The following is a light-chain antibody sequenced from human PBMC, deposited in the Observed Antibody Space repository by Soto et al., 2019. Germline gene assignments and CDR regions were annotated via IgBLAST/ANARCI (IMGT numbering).Light chain of an antibody. J-gene: IGKJ1*01. CDR1: QAIRND. CDR2: AAS. Sequence: AIQMTQSPSSLSASVGDRVTITCRASQAIRNDLGWYQQKPGKAPKLLIYAASNVQSGVTSRFSVSGSGTDFTLTMSSLQPEDFATYYCLQDYNYPWTFGQGTKVEIK. V-gene: IGKV1-6*01. CDR3: LQDYNYPWT.